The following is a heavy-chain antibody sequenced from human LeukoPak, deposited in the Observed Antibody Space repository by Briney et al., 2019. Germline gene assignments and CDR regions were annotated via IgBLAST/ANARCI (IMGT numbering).Heavy chain of an antibody. J-gene: IGHJ3*02. CDR1: GGTFSSYA. CDR3: ARDDSSGYNFDAFDI. D-gene: IGHD3-22*01. Sequence: SVQISCKASGGTFSSYAISWGRRAPGQGGEWMGGIIPIFGTANYAQKFEGRVTITADKSTSTAYMELSSLRSEDTAVYYCARDDSSGYNFDAFDIWGQGTMVTVSS. V-gene: IGHV1-69*06. CDR2: IIPIFGTA.